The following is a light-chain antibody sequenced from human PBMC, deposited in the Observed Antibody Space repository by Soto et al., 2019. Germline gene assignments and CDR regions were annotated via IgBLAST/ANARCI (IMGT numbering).Light chain of an antibody. Sequence: IQMTQSPSSLSAAVADRVTITCRSSQGIRNDLGWYQQKPGTSPKLVVCAASSFQIGVPSRFSCSGFGGDLPLCWSGVGPEGFGTGDWQQVCGIPITFGQGTRLGFK. V-gene: IGKV1-6*01. J-gene: IGKJ5*01. CDR1: QGIRND. CDR2: AAS. CDR3: QQVCGIPIT.